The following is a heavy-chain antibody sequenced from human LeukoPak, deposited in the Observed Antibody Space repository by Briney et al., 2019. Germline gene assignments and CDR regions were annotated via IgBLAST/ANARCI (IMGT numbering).Heavy chain of an antibody. Sequence: GGSLRLSCAASGFTFSDYYMTWIRQAPGKGLEWVSYISDRGTSTYYADSVKGRFTISRDNAKNSLFLQMNSLRAEDTAVYYCARGVGYCCDGACYGPPRYTCYSGLDVWGQGTTVTVSS. D-gene: IGHD2-21*02. J-gene: IGHJ6*02. CDR3: ARGVGYCCDGACYGPPRYTCYSGLDV. CDR2: ISDRGTST. CDR1: GFTFSDYY. V-gene: IGHV3-11*01.